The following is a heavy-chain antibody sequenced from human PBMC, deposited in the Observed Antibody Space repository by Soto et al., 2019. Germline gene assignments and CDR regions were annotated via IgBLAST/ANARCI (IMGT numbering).Heavy chain of an antibody. V-gene: IGHV3-11*06. CDR3: ARDPPPVYDFLSRPRYYGMDV. J-gene: IGHJ6*04. CDR1: GVTFSDYY. D-gene: IGHD3-3*01. Sequence: GGSLRLACAASGVTFSDYYMSWIRQAPGKGLEWVSYISSSSSYTNYADSVKGRFTISRDNAKNSLYLQMNSLRAEDTAVYYCARDPPPVYDFLSRPRYYGMDVWGKGTMVTVSS. CDR2: ISSSSSYT.